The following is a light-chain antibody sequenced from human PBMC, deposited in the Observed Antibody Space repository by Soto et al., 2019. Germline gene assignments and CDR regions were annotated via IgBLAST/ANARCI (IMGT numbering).Light chain of an antibody. V-gene: IGKV1-5*03. CDR2: QAS. CDR1: QSISSW. CDR3: QQYKSYFRT. Sequence: IQMTQSPSTLSASVGDRVTMICRASQSISSWLAWYQQKPGKAPKLLIYQASSLQSGVPSRFSGSGSETEFTLTISSLLPDDFATYFCQQYKSYFRTFGQGTKVDI. J-gene: IGKJ1*01.